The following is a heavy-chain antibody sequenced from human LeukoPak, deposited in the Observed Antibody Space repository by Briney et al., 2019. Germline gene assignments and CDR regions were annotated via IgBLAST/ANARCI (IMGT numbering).Heavy chain of an antibody. J-gene: IGHJ6*02. D-gene: IGHD6-13*01. CDR2: INNSGST. CDR3: ARGYISSWYYYGMDV. V-gene: IGHV4-34*01. CDR1: GGSFSGYY. Sequence: SETLSLTCAVYGGSFSGYYWSWSRQPPGKGLGWVGEINNSGSTNYNPSLKSRVTISVDTSKNQFSLKLSSVTAADTAVYYCARGYISSWYYYGMDVWGQGTTVTVSS.